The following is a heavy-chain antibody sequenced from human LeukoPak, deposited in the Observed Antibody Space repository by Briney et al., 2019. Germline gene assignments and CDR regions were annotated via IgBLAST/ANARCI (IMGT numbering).Heavy chain of an antibody. CDR2: IIPISGAT. D-gene: IGHD2-8*01. V-gene: IGHV1-69*13. Sequence: ASVQVSCKASGGTFSNYAISWVRQAPGQGLEWMGGIIPISGATNYAQKFQGRVSITADESTSTAYMELSSLRSEDTAVYYCATEMTITNGVPKDAYFDYWGQGTLVTVSS. CDR3: ATEMTITNGVPKDAYFDY. CDR1: GGTFSNYA. J-gene: IGHJ4*02.